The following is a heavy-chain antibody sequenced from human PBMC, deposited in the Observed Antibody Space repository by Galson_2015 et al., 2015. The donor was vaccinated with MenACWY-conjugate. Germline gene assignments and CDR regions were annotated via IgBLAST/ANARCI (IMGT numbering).Heavy chain of an antibody. CDR3: ARDPNSVVVPAAIRGYYYYYGMDV. V-gene: IGHV1-69*13. CDR2: IIPIFGTA. Sequence: SVKVSCKASGGTFSSYAISWVRQAPGQGLEWMGGIIPIFGTANYAQKFQGRVTITADESTSTAYMELSSLRSEDTAVYYCARDPNSVVVPAAIRGYYYYYGMDVWGQGTTVTVSS. D-gene: IGHD2-2*02. CDR1: GGTFSSYA. J-gene: IGHJ6*02.